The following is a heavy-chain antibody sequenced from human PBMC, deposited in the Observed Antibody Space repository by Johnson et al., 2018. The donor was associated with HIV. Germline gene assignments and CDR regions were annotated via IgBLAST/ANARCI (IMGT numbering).Heavy chain of an antibody. CDR1: GFTFSNYW. CDR2: IYSGGNT. J-gene: IGHJ3*02. D-gene: IGHD6-13*01. V-gene: IGHV3-66*01. Sequence: VQLVESGGGVVQPGRSLRLSCAASGFTFSNYWMTWVRQAPGKGLEWVSIIYSGGNTYYADSVKCRFTISRDNSKNSLFLQMNSLRVEDTAVYYCAGSGGYPNAFDMWGQGTLVTVPA. CDR3: AGSGGYPNAFDM.